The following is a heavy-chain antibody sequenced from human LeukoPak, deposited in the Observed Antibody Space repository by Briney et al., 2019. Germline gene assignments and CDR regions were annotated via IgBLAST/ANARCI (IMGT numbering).Heavy chain of an antibody. CDR1: AGAISSYY. CDR2: VSDSGST. Sequence: SETLSLTCTVSAGAISSYYWSWIRQPPGKGLEWIGYVSDSGSTNYNPSLNSRVTISVDTSRNQLSLKMSSVTAADTAVYFCARHKSGSFYSLDYWGQGTQVTVSS. J-gene: IGHJ4*02. V-gene: IGHV4-59*08. D-gene: IGHD1-26*01. CDR3: ARHKSGSFYSLDY.